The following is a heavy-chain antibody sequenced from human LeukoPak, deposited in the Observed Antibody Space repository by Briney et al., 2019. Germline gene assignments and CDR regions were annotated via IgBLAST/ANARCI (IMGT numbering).Heavy chain of an antibody. CDR2: IGTAGDT. J-gene: IGHJ4*02. CDR1: GFTFSNYD. Sequence: GGSLRLSCAASGFTFSNYDMHWVRQATGKGLEWVSAIGTAGDTYYQGSVGGRFTMSRENAKNSLYLQMNCLTAGDTAVYYCARGADTHFDYWGQGILVTVS. D-gene: IGHD2-15*01. V-gene: IGHV3-13*04. CDR3: ARGADTHFDY.